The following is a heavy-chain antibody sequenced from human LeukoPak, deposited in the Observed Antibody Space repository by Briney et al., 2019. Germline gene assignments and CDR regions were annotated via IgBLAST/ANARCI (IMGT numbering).Heavy chain of an antibody. CDR2: IYYSGST. D-gene: IGHD3-22*01. V-gene: IGHV4-30-4*08. CDR1: GGSISSGDYY. CDR3: AQSSYYYDSNGYYSILDY. J-gene: IGHJ4*02. Sequence: SQTLSLTCTVSGGSISSGDYYWSWIRQPPGKGLEWIGYIYYSGSTNYNPSLKSRVTISVDTSKNQFSLKLSSVTAADTAVYYCAQSSYYYDSNGYYSILDYWGQGTLVTVSS.